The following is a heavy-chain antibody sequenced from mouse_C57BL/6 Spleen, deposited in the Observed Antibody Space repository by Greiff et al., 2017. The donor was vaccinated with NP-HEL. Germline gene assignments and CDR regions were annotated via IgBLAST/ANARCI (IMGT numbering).Heavy chain of an antibody. Sequence: DVKLVESEGGLVQPGSSMKLSCTASGFTFSDYYMAWVRQVPEKGLEWVANINYDGSSTYYLDSLKSRFIISRDNSKNILYLQMSSLKSEDTATYYCARDGDGYYYYAMDYWGQGTSVTVSS. V-gene: IGHV5-16*01. J-gene: IGHJ4*01. CDR3: ARDGDGYYYYAMDY. CDR1: GFTFSDYY. D-gene: IGHD2-3*01. CDR2: INYDGSST.